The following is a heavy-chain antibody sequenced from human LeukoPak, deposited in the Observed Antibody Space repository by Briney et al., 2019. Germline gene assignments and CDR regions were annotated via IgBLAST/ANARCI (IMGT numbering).Heavy chain of an antibody. CDR2: IHTGGST. CDR1: GFIVSSNY. V-gene: IGHV3-66*02. Sequence: TGGSLRLSCEATGFIVSSNYMTWVRQAPGKGLEYVSVIHTGGSTYYADAVKGRFTISRDDSKNTLYLQMNSLRAEDTAVYYCANPGIAAAGLDYWGQGTLVTVSS. D-gene: IGHD6-13*01. CDR3: ANPGIAAAGLDY. J-gene: IGHJ4*02.